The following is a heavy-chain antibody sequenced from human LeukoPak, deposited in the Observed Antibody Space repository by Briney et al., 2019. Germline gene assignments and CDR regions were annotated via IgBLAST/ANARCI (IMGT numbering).Heavy chain of an antibody. CDR1: GFTFTKFW. CDR3: ARVTRIAVSGNYYYYMDV. V-gene: IGHV3-7*01. J-gene: IGHJ6*03. D-gene: IGHD6-19*01. Sequence: PGGSLRLSCEASGFTFTKFWMRWVRQAPGKGLEWVANIQEDGKKENYVDSVRGRFTISRDNAKNSLYLQMNSLRAEDTAVYYCARVTRIAVSGNYYYYMDVWGKGTTVTVSS. CDR2: IQEDGKKE.